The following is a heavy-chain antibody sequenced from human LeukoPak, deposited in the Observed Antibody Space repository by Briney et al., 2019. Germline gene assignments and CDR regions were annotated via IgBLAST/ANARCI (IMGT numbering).Heavy chain of an antibody. D-gene: IGHD6-13*01. CDR1: GYTFTSYD. Sequence: ASVKVSCKASGYTFTSYDINWVRQATGQGFEWMGWMNPNSGNTGYAQKFQGRIIVSRNTSISTAYMELSSLTSEDTAIYYCARIAAAGNRRLNYWGQGTLVTVAS. J-gene: IGHJ4*02. CDR3: ARIAAAGNRRLNY. CDR2: MNPNSGNT. V-gene: IGHV1-8*01.